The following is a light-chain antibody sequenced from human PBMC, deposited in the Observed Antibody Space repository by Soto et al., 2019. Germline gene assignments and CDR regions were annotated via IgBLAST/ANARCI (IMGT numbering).Light chain of an antibody. V-gene: IGLV1-47*01. Sequence: QLVLTQAPSASGTPGQRVTISCSGSSSNIGSNYVYWYQQLPGTAPKLLIYRNNQRPSGVPDRFSGSKSGTSASLAISGLRSEDEADYYCAAWDDRWRVFGGGTKVTVL. CDR3: AAWDDRWRV. J-gene: IGLJ2*01. CDR1: SSNIGSNY. CDR2: RNN.